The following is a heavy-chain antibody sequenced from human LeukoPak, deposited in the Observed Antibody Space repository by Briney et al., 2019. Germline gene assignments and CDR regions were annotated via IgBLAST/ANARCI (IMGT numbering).Heavy chain of an antibody. CDR3: ARVGSYGMDV. J-gene: IGHJ6*02. CDR1: GFAFSSYN. Sequence: GGSLRLSCAASGFAFSSYNMNWVRQAPGKGLEWVSYISTSSNTIYYADSVKGRFTISRDNAKNSLYLQMNDLRAEDTAVYYCARVGSYGMDVWGQGTTVTVSS. CDR2: ISTSSNTI. V-gene: IGHV3-48*01. D-gene: IGHD1-26*01.